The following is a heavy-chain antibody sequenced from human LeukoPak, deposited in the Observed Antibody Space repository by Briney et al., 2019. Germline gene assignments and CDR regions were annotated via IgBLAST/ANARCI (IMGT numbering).Heavy chain of an antibody. CDR1: GFTFSSYA. Sequence: PGGSLRLSCAASGFTFSSYAMSRVRQAPGKGLEWVSAISGSGGSTYYADSVKGRFTISRDNSKNTLYLQMNSLRAEDTAVYYCATTGLSYSSSWYSNYWGQGTLVTVSS. CDR2: ISGSGGST. V-gene: IGHV3-23*01. CDR3: ATTGLSYSSSWYSNY. D-gene: IGHD6-13*01. J-gene: IGHJ4*02.